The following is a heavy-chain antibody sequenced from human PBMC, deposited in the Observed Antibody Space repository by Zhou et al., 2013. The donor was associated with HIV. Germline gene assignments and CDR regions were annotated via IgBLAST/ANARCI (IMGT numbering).Heavy chain of an antibody. J-gene: IGHJ6*03. D-gene: IGHD2-2*01. CDR1: GYTFTSYG. Sequence: QVQLVQSGAEVKKPGASVKVSCKASGYTFTSYGISWVRQAPGQGLEWMGWISAYNGNTNYAQKLQGRVTMTTDTSTSTAYMELRSLRSDDTAVYYCARNYIVVVPAATHYYYYMDVWGKGTTVTVSS. CDR2: ISAYNGNT. CDR3: ARNYIVVVPAATHYYYYMDV. V-gene: IGHV1-18*01.